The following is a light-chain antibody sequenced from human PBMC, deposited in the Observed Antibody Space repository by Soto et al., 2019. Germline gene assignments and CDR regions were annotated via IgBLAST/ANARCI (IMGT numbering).Light chain of an antibody. J-gene: IGKJ4*01. CDR1: QGISSA. Sequence: AIQLTQSPSSLSASVGDRVTVTCRASQGISSALAWYQQEPGKAPKLLIYDASSLQSGVPSRFSGSGSGKDFTLTISSLQPEDSATYYCQQFYSDTLTFGGGTKVEIK. CDR2: DAS. CDR3: QQFYSDTLT. V-gene: IGKV1-13*02.